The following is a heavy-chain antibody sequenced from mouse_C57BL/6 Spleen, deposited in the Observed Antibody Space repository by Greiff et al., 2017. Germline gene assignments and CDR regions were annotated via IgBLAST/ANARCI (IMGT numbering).Heavy chain of an antibody. Sequence: EVQRVESGPELVKPGASVKMSCKASGYTFTDYNMHWVKQSHGKSLEWIGYINPNNGGTSYNQKFKGKATLTVNKSSSTAYMELRSLTSEDSAVYYCARGRLDFDYWGQGTTLTVSS. J-gene: IGHJ2*01. V-gene: IGHV1-22*01. CDR1: GYTFTDYN. CDR2: INPNNGGT. CDR3: ARGRLDFDY. D-gene: IGHD2-12*01.